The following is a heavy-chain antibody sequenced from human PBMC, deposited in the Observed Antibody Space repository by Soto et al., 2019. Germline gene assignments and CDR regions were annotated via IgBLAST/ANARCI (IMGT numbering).Heavy chain of an antibody. J-gene: IGHJ6*02. D-gene: IGHD3-22*01. CDR3: EGGPAAQIQLWLSSSYYDSSGGAMDV. V-gene: IGHV4-59*01. CDR2: IYYSGST. Sequence: SETLSLTCNVSGGPLTTYFWSWIRQPPGKGLEWIGYIYYSGSTNYNPSLKSRVTISVDTSKNQFSLKLSSVTAADKAVYYCEGGPAAQIQLWLSSSYYDSSGGAMDVWGQGTTVTVSS. CDR1: GGPLTTYF.